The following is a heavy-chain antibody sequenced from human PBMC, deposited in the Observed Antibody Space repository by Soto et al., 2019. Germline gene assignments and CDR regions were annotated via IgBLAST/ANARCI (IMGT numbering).Heavy chain of an antibody. CDR3: ASELPKYSSSSIYGMDV. CDR2: ISSSGSTI. D-gene: IGHD6-6*01. V-gene: IGHV3-11*01. J-gene: IGHJ6*02. Sequence: QVQLVESGGGLVKPGGSLRLSCAASGFTFSDYYMSWIRQAPGKGLEWVSYISSSGSTIYYADSVKGRFTISRDNAKNSLYLQMNSLRAEDTAVYYCASELPKYSSSSIYGMDVWGQGTTVTVSS. CDR1: GFTFSDYY.